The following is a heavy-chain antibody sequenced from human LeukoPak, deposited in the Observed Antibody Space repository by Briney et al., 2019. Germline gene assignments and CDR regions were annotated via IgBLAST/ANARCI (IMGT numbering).Heavy chain of an antibody. D-gene: IGHD4-17*01. CDR3: ARGLDYGDSHPTGLFFDY. J-gene: IGHJ4*02. Sequence: GGSLRLSCPSSGFTFSRYSMNSVRQAPGKGLEWVSSISSSSSYKYYADSVKGRFTISRDNAKNSLYLQMNSLRTEDTAVYYCARGLDYGDSHPTGLFFDYWGQGTLVTVSS. V-gene: IGHV3-21*01. CDR2: ISSSSSYK. CDR1: GFTFSRYS.